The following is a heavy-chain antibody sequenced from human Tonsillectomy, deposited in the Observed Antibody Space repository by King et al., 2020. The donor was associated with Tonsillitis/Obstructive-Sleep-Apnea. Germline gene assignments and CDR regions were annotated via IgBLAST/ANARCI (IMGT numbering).Heavy chain of an antibody. CDR1: GFSLSTSGVG. CDR3: ARYYGLDYFDY. Sequence: TLKESGPTLVKPTQTLTLTCTFSGFSLSTSGVGVGWIRQPPGKALEWLALIYWDVDKRYSPSLKSRLTITKDTPKNPVVLTMTNMDPVDTATYYCARYYGLDYFDYWGQGTLVTVSS. J-gene: IGHJ4*02. D-gene: IGHD4-17*01. CDR2: IYWDVDK. V-gene: IGHV2-5*02.